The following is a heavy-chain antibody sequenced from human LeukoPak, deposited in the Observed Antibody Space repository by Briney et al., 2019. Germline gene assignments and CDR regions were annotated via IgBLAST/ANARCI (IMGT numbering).Heavy chain of an antibody. V-gene: IGHV4-34*01. D-gene: IGHD3-22*01. J-gene: IGHJ4*02. CDR3: AVFLYDSSGYHDY. CDR1: GGSFSGYY. CDR2: INHSGST. Sequence: SETLSLTCAVYGGSFSGYYWNWIRQPPGKGLEWIGEINHSGSTNFNPSLKSRVTISVDTSKSQFSLRLSSVTAADTAVYYCAVFLYDSSGYHDYWGQGTLVTVSS.